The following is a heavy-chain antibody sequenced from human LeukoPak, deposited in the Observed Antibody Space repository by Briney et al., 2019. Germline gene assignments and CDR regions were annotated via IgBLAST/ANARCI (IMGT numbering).Heavy chain of an antibody. J-gene: IGHJ4*02. CDR1: GFTFSSYS. CDR3: ARDLYSSAWYGIH. V-gene: IGHV3-21*04. D-gene: IGHD6-19*01. Sequence: GGSLRLSCAASGFTFSSYSMNRVRQAPGKGLEWVSSISSSSSYIYYADSVKGRFTISRDTSKNTLYLQMNSLRVDDTAVYYCARDLYSSAWYGIHWGQGTLVTVSS. CDR2: ISSSSSYI.